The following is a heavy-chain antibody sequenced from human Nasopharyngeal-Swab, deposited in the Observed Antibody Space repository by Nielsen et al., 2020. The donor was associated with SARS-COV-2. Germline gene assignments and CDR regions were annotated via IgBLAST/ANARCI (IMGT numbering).Heavy chain of an antibody. D-gene: IGHD3-22*01. J-gene: IGHJ3*02. CDR2: IYPGDSDT. Sequence: GESLKISCKGSGYRFLSHWVGWVRQMPGKGLEWMGIIYPGDSDTRYSPSFQGQVTISADKSINPAYLQWSSLTASDTAVYYCARTAIEGGYYRGDAFDIWGQGTMVTVSS. CDR1: GYRFLSHW. V-gene: IGHV5-51*01. CDR3: ARTAIEGGYYRGDAFDI.